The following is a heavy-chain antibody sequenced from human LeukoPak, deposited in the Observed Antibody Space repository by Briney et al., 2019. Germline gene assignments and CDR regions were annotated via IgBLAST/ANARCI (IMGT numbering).Heavy chain of an antibody. CDR2: TNTDGSSA. V-gene: IGHV3-74*01. CDR3: ARDRGQWLVRDTYYMDV. CDR1: GFTFSGYW. Sequence: GGSLRLPCAASGFTFSGYWMHWVRQAPGKGLVWVSRTNTDGSSAWYADSVKGRFTISRDNAKNTLYLQMNSLRAEDTAVYYCARDRGQWLVRDTYYMDVWGKGTTVTVSS. J-gene: IGHJ6*03. D-gene: IGHD6-19*01.